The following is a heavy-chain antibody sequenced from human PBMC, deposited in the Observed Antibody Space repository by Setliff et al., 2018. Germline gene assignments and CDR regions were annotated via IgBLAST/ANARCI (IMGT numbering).Heavy chain of an antibody. D-gene: IGHD3-22*01. CDR2: ISGYYNKT. Sequence: ASVKVSCKTSGFVFITYAITWVRQAPGQGLEWMGWISGYYNKTNYAQKFQDRVTMTTDTSTGTAYMELRSLRSDDTAVYYCARRNFYYDSSGFALYYYYMDVWGKGTTVTVSS. CDR3: ARRNFYYDSSGFALYYYYMDV. J-gene: IGHJ6*03. V-gene: IGHV1-18*01. CDR1: GFVFITYA.